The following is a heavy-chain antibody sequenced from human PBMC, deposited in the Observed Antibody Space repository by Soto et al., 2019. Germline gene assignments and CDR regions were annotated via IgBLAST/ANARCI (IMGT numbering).Heavy chain of an antibody. CDR2: ISNDENIK. Sequence: WWSLRLSCLASVFNFGSFGMHWFRQAPGKGLEWLTVISNDENIKQDSVRGRFAIARDNSKNTLYLHLTSLRAEDTAIYYCARGLRGVLDYWGQGTLVTVSS. D-gene: IGHD5-12*01. V-gene: IGHV3-33*01. CDR3: ARGLRGVLDY. CDR1: VFNFGSFG. J-gene: IGHJ4*02.